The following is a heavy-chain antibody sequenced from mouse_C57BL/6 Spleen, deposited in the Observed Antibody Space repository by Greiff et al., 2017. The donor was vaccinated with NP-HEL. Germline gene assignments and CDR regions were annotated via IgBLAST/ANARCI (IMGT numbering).Heavy chain of an antibody. CDR1: GYTFTSYW. CDR3: ARGGLWSLYYFDY. J-gene: IGHJ2*01. CDR2: IYPGSGST. D-gene: IGHD1-1*02. Sequence: QVQLQQPGAELVKPGASVKMSCKASGYTFTSYWITWVKQRPGQGLEWIGDIYPGSGSTNYNEKFKSKATLTVDTSSGTAYMQLSSLTSEDSAVYYGARGGLWSLYYFDYWGQGTTLTVSS. V-gene: IGHV1-55*01.